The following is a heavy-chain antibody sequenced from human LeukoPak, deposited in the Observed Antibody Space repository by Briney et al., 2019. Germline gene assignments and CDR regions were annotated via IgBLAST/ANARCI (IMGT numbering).Heavy chain of an antibody. Sequence: GGSLRLSCAASGFTFSSYAMSWVRQAPGKGLEWVSAIGGSGGSTYYADSVKGRFTISRDNSKNTLYLQMNSLRAEDTAVYYCAKDDAVIVGATTGWGQGTLVTVSS. J-gene: IGHJ4*02. D-gene: IGHD1-26*01. V-gene: IGHV3-23*01. CDR2: IGGSGGST. CDR1: GFTFSSYA. CDR3: AKDDAVIVGATTG.